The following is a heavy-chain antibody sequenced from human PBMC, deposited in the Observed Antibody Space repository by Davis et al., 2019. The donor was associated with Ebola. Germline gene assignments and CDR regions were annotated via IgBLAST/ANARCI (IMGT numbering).Heavy chain of an antibody. Sequence: GESLKISCKGSGYGFADYWIAWVRQTPGKGLEWMGIIYAGDSDSRYSPSFQGQVTISADKSISTAYLQWSSLKASDTAMYYCAVSVAARGDYYGMDVWGKGTTVTVSS. D-gene: IGHD6-6*01. CDR1: GYGFADYW. CDR2: IYAGDSDS. J-gene: IGHJ6*04. CDR3: AVSVAARGDYYGMDV. V-gene: IGHV5-51*01.